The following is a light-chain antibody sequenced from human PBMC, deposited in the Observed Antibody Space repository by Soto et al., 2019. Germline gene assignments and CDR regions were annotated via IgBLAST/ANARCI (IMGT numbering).Light chain of an antibody. CDR2: AAS. CDR3: QQATSSQLT. J-gene: IGKJ4*01. CDR1: QGISGW. V-gene: IGKV1-12*01. Sequence: DIQMPQSPSSVSASVGDRVTITCRASQGISGWLAWYQQKPGKAPKLLIYAASTLETGVPSRFSGGRSGTDFTLTINNLQPEDFAPYYCQQATSSQLTFGGGTKVEIK.